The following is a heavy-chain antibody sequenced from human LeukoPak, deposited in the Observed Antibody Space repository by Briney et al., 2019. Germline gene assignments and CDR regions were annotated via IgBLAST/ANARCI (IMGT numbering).Heavy chain of an antibody. CDR2: FDPEDGET. CDR1: GYTLTELS. D-gene: IGHD1-1*01. V-gene: IGHV1-24*01. Sequence: ASVKVSCKVSGYTLTELSMHWVRQAPGKGLEWMGGFDPEDGETIYAQKFQGRVTMTEDTSTDTAYMELSSLRSEDTAVYYCATFRLARWSFDYWGQGTLVTVSS. CDR3: ATFRLARWSFDY. J-gene: IGHJ4*02.